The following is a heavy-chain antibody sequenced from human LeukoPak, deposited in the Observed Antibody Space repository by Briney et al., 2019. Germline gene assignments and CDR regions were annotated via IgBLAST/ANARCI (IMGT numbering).Heavy chain of an antibody. V-gene: IGHV4-59*01. CDR1: GASINTYY. CDR3: ARVLRPMASQYYFDY. J-gene: IGHJ4*02. Sequence: SETLSLTCTVSGASINTYYWRWIRQPPGKGLEWIGYIYYSGTTSYNPSLKTRVTISIDTSKNQFSLKLSSVTAADTAVYYCARVLRPMASQYYFDYWGQGTLVTVSS. D-gene: IGHD3-10*01. CDR2: IYYSGTT.